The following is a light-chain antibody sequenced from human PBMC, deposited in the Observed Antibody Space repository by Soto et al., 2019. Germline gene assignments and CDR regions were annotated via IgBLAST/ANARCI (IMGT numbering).Light chain of an antibody. V-gene: IGKV1-33*01. Sequence: DIQMTQSPSSLSASVGDRVTITCQASQDISNYLNWYQQKPGKAPKLLIYDASNLETGVTSRFSGNGSGKDFTFTISSLQPEAIATYYCQQYDNLPWTFGQGTKVEIK. J-gene: IGKJ1*01. CDR3: QQYDNLPWT. CDR2: DAS. CDR1: QDISNY.